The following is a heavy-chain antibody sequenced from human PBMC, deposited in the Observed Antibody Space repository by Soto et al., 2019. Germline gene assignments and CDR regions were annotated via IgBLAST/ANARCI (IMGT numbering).Heavy chain of an antibody. D-gene: IGHD1-26*01. CDR1: GYTFTSYD. V-gene: IGHV1-18*04. CDR2: ISVDNGNT. Sequence: QVQLVQSGAEVKKPGGSVKVSCKASGYTFTSYDISWVRQAPGQGLEWMGWISVDNGNTNYAQKFQGRVTMTTDTSTNTVYMELRSLRSDDTAVYYCARDWSSLWGQGTLVTVSS. CDR3: ARDWSSL. J-gene: IGHJ4*02.